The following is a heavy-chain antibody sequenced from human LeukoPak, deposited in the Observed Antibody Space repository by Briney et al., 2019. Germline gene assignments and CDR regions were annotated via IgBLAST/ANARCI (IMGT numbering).Heavy chain of an antibody. CDR2: IYYSGST. J-gene: IGHJ4*02. V-gene: IGHV4-31*03. D-gene: IGHD4-17*01. Sequence: PSETLSLTCTVSGGSISSGGYSWSWIRQHPGKGLEWIGYIYYSGSTYYNPSLKSRLTISLDTSKNQFSLKLSSVTAADTAVYYCASRKMTTAYSWGQGTLVTVSS. CDR1: GGSISSGGYS. CDR3: ASRKMTTAYS.